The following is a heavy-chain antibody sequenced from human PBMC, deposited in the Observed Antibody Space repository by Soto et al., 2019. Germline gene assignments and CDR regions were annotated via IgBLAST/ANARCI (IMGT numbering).Heavy chain of an antibody. Sequence: QVQLVESGGGVVQPGRSLRLSCAASGFTFSSYAMHWVRQAPGKGLEWVAVISYDGSNKYYADSVKGRFTISRDNSKNTLYLQRNSPRAEDTAVYYCAREYPNRWELSGGFDYWGQGTLVTVSS. CDR1: GFTFSSYA. J-gene: IGHJ4*02. D-gene: IGHD1-26*01. CDR2: ISYDGSNK. CDR3: AREYPNRWELSGGFDY. V-gene: IGHV3-30-3*01.